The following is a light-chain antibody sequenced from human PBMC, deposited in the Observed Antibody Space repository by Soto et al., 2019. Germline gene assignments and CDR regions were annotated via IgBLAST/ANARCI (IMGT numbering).Light chain of an antibody. V-gene: IGKV3-20*01. CDR1: QSVGGSS. CDR3: HQYQNSPRT. Sequence: ETVLTQSPGTLSLSPGERATVSCRASQSVGGSSLAWYQQRPGQAPRLLIYDTSKRATGIPDRFSGSGSGTDFTLTISRLEPEDFAVYYCHQYQNSPRTFGQGTKVDIK. CDR2: DTS. J-gene: IGKJ1*01.